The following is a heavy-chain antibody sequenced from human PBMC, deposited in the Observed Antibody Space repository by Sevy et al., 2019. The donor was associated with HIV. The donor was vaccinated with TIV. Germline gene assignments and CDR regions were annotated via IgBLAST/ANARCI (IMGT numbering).Heavy chain of an antibody. D-gene: IGHD3-22*01. Sequence: GGSLRLSCEDSEFTFSSYVMSWVRQAPGKGLEWVSSISPSGGSTDYSGSVEGRFTISRDNSKNMAYLQMSSLRAEDTAIYFCAKEHISGYDWGQGTLVTVSS. CDR2: ISPSGGST. V-gene: IGHV3-23*01. CDR3: AKEHISGYD. CDR1: EFTFSSYV. J-gene: IGHJ4*02.